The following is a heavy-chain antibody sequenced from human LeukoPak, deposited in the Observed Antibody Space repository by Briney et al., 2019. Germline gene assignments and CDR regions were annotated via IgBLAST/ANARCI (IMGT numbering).Heavy chain of an antibody. V-gene: IGHV1-69*13. J-gene: IGHJ4*02. CDR2: IIPIFGTA. CDR1: GGTFSSYA. D-gene: IGHD3-22*01. Sequence: SVKVSCKASGGTFSSYAISWVRQAPGQGLEWMGGIIPIFGTANYAQKFQGRVTITADESTSTAYMELSSLRSEDTAVYYCATDAYYDSSGTLTRDFDYWGQETLVTVSS. CDR3: ATDAYYDSSGTLTRDFDY.